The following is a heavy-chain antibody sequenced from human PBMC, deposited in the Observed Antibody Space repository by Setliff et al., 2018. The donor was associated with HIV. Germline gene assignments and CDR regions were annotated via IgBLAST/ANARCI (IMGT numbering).Heavy chain of an antibody. D-gene: IGHD2-15*01. CDR3: ARTMAVPATQPFDY. V-gene: IGHV4-34*01. Sequence: PSETLSLTCAVYGGSFNGYSWSWMRQPPGKGLEWIGEISRSGSTTYHPSLKSRLTISVDASKRHFSLKLSSVTAADTAVYYCARTMAVPATQPFDYWGQGTLVTVS. J-gene: IGHJ4*02. CDR1: GGSFNGYS. CDR2: ISRSGST.